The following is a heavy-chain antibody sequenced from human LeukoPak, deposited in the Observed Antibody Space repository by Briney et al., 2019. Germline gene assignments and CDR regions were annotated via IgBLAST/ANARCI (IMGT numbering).Heavy chain of an antibody. CDR1: GYTFTGYY. D-gene: IGHD3-22*01. Sequence: ASVKVSCKASGYTFTGYYMHWVRQAPGQGLEWMGWINPNTGGTNYAQKLQGRVTVTTDTSTSTAYMELRSLRSDDTAVYYCARDLKYYYDSSGPRVFDYWGQGTLVTVSS. CDR2: INPNTGGT. CDR3: ARDLKYYYDSSGPRVFDY. J-gene: IGHJ4*02. V-gene: IGHV1-2*02.